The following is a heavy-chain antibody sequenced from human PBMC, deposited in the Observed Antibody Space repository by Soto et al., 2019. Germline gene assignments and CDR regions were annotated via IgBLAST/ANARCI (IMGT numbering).Heavy chain of an antibody. V-gene: IGHV3-23*01. CDR2: ISGADDGT. J-gene: IGHJ4*02. Sequence: EVQLLGSGGGLIQPGGSLRLSCAASGFTFTSYAMSWVRQAPGKGLEWVSSISGADDGTYYADSVKGRFTISRDNSKNALYLQRNSLRAEDTALYYCAKDSGPHCTSTSCVHYFESWGQGPLVTVSS. D-gene: IGHD2-2*01. CDR1: GFTFTSYA. CDR3: AKDSGPHCTSTSCVHYFES.